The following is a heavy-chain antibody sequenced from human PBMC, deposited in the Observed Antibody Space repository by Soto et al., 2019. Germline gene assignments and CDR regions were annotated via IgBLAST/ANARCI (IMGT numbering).Heavy chain of an antibody. CDR3: ARVFKGKKGLVKYGGFAP. Sequence: GASVKVSCKASGYTFTSYGISWVRQAPGQGLEWMGWISAYNGNTNYAQKLQGRVTMTTDTSTSTAYMELRSLRSDDTAVYYCARVFKGKKGLVKYGGFAPGGQGTLVTVSS. CDR2: ISAYNGNT. D-gene: IGHD2-15*01. J-gene: IGHJ5*02. V-gene: IGHV1-18*01. CDR1: GYTFTSYG.